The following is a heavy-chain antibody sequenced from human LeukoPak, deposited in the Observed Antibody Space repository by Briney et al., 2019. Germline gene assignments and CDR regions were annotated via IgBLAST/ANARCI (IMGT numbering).Heavy chain of an antibody. Sequence: GASVKVSCKASGYTFTSYAMHWVRQAPGQRLEWMGWINAGNGNTKYLQKFQGRVTITRDTSASTAYMELSSLRSEDTAVYYCATSIAAAGPDYYYYYGMDVWGQGTTVTVSS. CDR3: ATSIAAAGPDYYYYYGMDV. CDR1: GYTFTSYA. D-gene: IGHD6-13*01. CDR2: INAGNGNT. J-gene: IGHJ6*02. V-gene: IGHV1-3*01.